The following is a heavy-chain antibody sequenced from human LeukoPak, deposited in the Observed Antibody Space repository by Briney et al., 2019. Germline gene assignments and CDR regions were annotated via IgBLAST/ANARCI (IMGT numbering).Heavy chain of an antibody. D-gene: IGHD1-26*01. CDR3: ARAPNSGSLSFYFDY. J-gene: IGHJ4*02. CDR2: INHSGST. CDR1: GGSFRGYY. Sequence: SETLSLTCAVYGGSFRGYYWCWIRQPPGKGLEWIGEINHSGSTNYNPSLKSRVTISVDTSKNQFSLKLSSVTAADTAVYSFARAPNSGSLSFYFDYWGQGTLVTVSS. V-gene: IGHV4-34*01.